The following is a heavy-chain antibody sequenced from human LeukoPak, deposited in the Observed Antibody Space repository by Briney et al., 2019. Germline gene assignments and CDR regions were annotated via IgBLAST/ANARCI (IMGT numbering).Heavy chain of an antibody. CDR1: GGSITSNY. CDR2: FYYSGST. CDR3: ARARYGSTSCPYYFDY. D-gene: IGHD2-2*01. V-gene: IGHV4-59*01. J-gene: IGHJ4*02. Sequence: SETLSLTCTLSGGSITSNYWTWMRQPPGKGRELIGYFYYSGSTNYNPSLKSRVTISLDTSKNQFSLKLTSVTAADTAVYYCARARYGSTSCPYYFDYWGQGTLVTVSS.